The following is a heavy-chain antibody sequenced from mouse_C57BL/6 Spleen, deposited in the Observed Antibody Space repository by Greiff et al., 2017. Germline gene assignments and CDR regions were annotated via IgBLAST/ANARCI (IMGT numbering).Heavy chain of an antibody. CDR3: ARRYYGYGEDFDY. CDR2: IDPSDSYT. CDR1: GYTFTSYW. J-gene: IGHJ2*01. Sequence: QVQLQQSGAELVMPGASVKLSCKASGYTFTSYWMHWVKQRPGQGLEWIGEIDPSDSYTNYNQKFKGKSTLTVDKSSSTAYMQLSSLTSEDSAVYYCARRYYGYGEDFDYWGQGTTLTVSS. V-gene: IGHV1-69*01. D-gene: IGHD2-2*01.